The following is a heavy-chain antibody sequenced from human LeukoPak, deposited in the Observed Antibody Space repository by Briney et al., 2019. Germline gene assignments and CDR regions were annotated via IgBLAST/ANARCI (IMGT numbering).Heavy chain of an antibody. CDR2: IYYSGST. D-gene: IGHD1-26*01. CDR1: GGSISSSSYY. V-gene: IGHV4-39*07. Sequence: SETLSLTCTVSGGSISSSSYYWGWIRQPPGKGLEWIGSIYYSGSTYYNPSLKSRATISVDTSKNQFSLKLSSVTAADTAVYYCARERSGSYDAFDIWGQGTMVTVSS. J-gene: IGHJ3*02. CDR3: ARERSGSYDAFDI.